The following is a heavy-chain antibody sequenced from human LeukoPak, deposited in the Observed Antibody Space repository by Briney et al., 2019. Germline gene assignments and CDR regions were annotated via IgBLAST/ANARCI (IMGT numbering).Heavy chain of an antibody. V-gene: IGHV4-34*01. J-gene: IGHJ4*02. Sequence: PSETLSLTCAVYDGSFSGYYWSWIRQPPGKGLEWIGEINHSGSTNYNPSLKSRVTISVDTSKNQFSLKLSSVTAADTAVYYCARVTDGDSKPGSFDYWGQGTLVTVSS. CDR1: DGSFSGYY. CDR3: ARVTDGDSKPGSFDY. D-gene: IGHD4-17*01. CDR2: INHSGST.